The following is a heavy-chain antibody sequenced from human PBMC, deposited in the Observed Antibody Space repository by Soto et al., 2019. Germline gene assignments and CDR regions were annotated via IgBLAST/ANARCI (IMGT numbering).Heavy chain of an antibody. CDR2: IYDSGSA. V-gene: IGHV4-31*02. J-gene: IGHJ6*03. Sequence: WTWIRQHPGKGLEWIGYIYDSGSAFYNPSLKSRVTMSVDTSKNQFSLNLRSVTAADTAVFYCARGILRPNHYMDVWGKGTGVAVSS. CDR3: ARGILRPNHYMDV. D-gene: IGHD1-26*01.